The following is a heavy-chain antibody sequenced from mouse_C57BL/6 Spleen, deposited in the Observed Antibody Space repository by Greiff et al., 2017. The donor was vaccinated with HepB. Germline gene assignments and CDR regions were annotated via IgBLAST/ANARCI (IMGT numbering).Heavy chain of an antibody. CDR3: ARQALPIRDYYAMDY. J-gene: IGHJ4*01. CDR1: GYSFTDYD. V-gene: IGHV1-39*01. Sequence: VQLQQSGPELVKPGASVKISCKASGYSFTDYDMNWVKQSNGKSLEWIGVINPNYGTTSYNQKFKGKDTLTVDQSSSTAYMQLNSLTSEDSAVYYCARQALPIRDYYAMDYWGQGTSVTVSS. CDR2: INPNYGTT.